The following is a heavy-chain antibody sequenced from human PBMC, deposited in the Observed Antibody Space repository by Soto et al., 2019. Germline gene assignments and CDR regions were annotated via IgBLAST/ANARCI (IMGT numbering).Heavy chain of an antibody. V-gene: IGHV1-18*01. CDR2: ISGYNGNT. Sequence: QVQLVQSRGEVKKPGASVKVFCKTSGYSFTTYGISWVRQAPGQGLEWMGWISGYNGNTNYAQNLQGRVTMTTDTSTSTAYMELRSLRSDDTAVYYCAREGPAPYYYYGMDVWGQGSTVTVSS. J-gene: IGHJ6*02. CDR3: AREGPAPYYYYGMDV. CDR1: GYSFTTYG.